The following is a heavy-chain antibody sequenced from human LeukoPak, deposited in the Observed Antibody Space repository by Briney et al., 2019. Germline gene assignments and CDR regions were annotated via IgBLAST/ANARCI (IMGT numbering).Heavy chain of an antibody. D-gene: IGHD5-18*01. J-gene: IGHJ4*02. V-gene: IGHV4-30-2*01. Sequence: PSETLSLTCTVSGGSISSSSYYWGWIRQPPGKGLEWIGYIYHSGSTYYNPSLKSRVTISVDRSKNQFSLKLSSVTAADTAVYYCASQYSYGYFDYWGQGTLVTVSS. CDR1: GGSISSSSYY. CDR2: IYHSGST. CDR3: ASQYSYGYFDY.